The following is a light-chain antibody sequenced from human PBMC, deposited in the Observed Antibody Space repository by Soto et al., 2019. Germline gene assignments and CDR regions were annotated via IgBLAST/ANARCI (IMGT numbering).Light chain of an antibody. V-gene: IGLV1-51*02. CDR3: GKWDNSLGAPYV. CDR1: SSNIGNNY. CDR2: ENN. Sequence: QSVLTQPPSVSAAPGQKVTISCSGSSSNIGNNYVSWYQQLPGTAPKLLIFENNKRPSGIPGRFSGSKSGTSATLGITGLQTGDEADYYCGKWDNSLGAPYVFGTGTKVTVL. J-gene: IGLJ1*01.